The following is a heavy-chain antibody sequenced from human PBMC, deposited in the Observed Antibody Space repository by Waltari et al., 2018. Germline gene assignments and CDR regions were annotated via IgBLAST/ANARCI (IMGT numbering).Heavy chain of an antibody. CDR3: AKGPYSSSWLDY. D-gene: IGHD6-13*01. CDR2: FYIGGSK. CDR1: GFPFRSYA. V-gene: IGHV3-23*03. J-gene: IGHJ4*02. Sequence: EVQLLASGGGLVQPGGSLGLSCAASGFPFRSYAMGWFRQAPRKGMSVVSVFYIGGSKYDADSVKGRFTISRDNSKNTLYLQMNSRIAEDTAVYYCAKGPYSSSWLDYWGQGTLVTVSS.